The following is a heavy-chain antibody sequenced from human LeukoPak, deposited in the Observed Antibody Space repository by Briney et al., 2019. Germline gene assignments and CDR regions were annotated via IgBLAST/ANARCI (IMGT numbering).Heavy chain of an antibody. J-gene: IGHJ3*01. CDR1: GFTFSHYS. CDR2: ISSSSSYI. D-gene: IGHD5-18*01. Sequence: GILRLPCAASGFTFSHYSMNWVRQAPGKGLEWVSSISSSSSYIYYADSVKGRFTISRDNAKNSLHLQMNILRADDTAVYYCATDSKRGYSYGSPTDGFDLWGQGTMVTVSS. V-gene: IGHV3-21*01. CDR3: ATDSKRGYSYGSPTDGFDL.